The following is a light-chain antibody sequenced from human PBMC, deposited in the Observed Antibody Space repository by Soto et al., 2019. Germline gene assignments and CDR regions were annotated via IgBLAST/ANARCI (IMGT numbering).Light chain of an antibody. J-gene: IGKJ1*01. CDR1: QSISAS. Sequence: DIQMTQSPSTLSASLGDRFTITCLASQSISASLAWYQQKPGKPPILLIYMASSLQTGVPSRFSGSGSGTEFTLTISSLQPDDFATYYCQQYNTYSRTFGQGTKVDIK. CDR2: MAS. V-gene: IGKV1-5*03. CDR3: QQYNTYSRT.